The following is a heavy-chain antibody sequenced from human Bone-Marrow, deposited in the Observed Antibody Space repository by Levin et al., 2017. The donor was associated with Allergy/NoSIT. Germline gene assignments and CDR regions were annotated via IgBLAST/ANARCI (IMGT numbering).Heavy chain of an antibody. CDR1: GFTFSSYG. V-gene: IGHV3-33*08. CDR3: TRDRGEWGQFYFDY. J-gene: IGHJ4*02. CDR2: ISYDGGHK. D-gene: IGHD1-26*01. Sequence: GGSLRLSCDASGFTFSSYGIIWVRQAPGRGLEWVAVISYDGGHKFYADSVKGRFTISRDNSKNTHYLQMNSLRAEDTAVYYCTRDRGEWGQFYFDYWGQGMLVTVSS.